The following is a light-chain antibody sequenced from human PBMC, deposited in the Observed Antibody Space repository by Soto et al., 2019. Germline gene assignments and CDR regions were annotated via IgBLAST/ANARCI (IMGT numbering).Light chain of an antibody. V-gene: IGLV1-44*01. CDR3: AAWDDSLNVV. Sequence: QSVVTQQPSASGTPGQRVTISCSGSSSNIGSYTVNWYQQLPGTAPKLLMYNNNQRPSGVPDRFSGSKSGTSASLAISGLQSEDEADYYCAAWDDSLNVVFGGGTKLTVL. CDR1: SSNIGSYT. J-gene: IGLJ2*01. CDR2: NNN.